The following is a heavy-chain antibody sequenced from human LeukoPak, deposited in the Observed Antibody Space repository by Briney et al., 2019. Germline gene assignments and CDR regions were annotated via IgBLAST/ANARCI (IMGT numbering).Heavy chain of an antibody. J-gene: IGHJ4*02. V-gene: IGHV3-7*01. Sequence: PGGSLRLSCAASGFTFRNYWMSWVRQAPGKGLEWVANIKEDGSEKHYVDSVKGRFTISRDNAKNSLYLQSLFLQMNSLRAEDTAVYYCAGAHYSSFDYWGQGTLVTVSS. D-gene: IGHD6-13*01. CDR3: AGAHYSSFDY. CDR1: GFTFRNYW. CDR2: IKEDGSEK.